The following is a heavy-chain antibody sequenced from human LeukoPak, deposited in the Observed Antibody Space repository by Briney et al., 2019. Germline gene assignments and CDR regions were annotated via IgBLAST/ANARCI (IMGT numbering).Heavy chain of an antibody. CDR2: IIPIFGTA. CDR3: ARVFSSGYYYDY. V-gene: IGHV1-69*05. CDR1: GGTFSSYA. J-gene: IGHJ4*02. D-gene: IGHD3-22*01. Sequence: SVKVSCKASGGTFSSYAISWVRQAPGQGLEWMGGIIPIFGTANYAQKLQGRVTMTTDTSTSTAYMELRSLRSDDTAVYYCARVFSSGYYYDYWGQGTLVTVSS.